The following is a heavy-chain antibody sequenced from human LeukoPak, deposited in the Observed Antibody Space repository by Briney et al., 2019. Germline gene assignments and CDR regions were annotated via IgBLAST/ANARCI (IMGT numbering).Heavy chain of an antibody. CDR1: GYTFTSYY. Sequence: ASVKVSCKASGYTFTSYYMHWVRQAAGQGLEWMGIINPSGGSTSYAQKFQGRVTMTRDTSTSTVYMELSSLRSEDTAVYYCARPSTTGTTGGAFDIWGQGTMVTVSS. V-gene: IGHV1-46*01. CDR2: INPSGGST. D-gene: IGHD1-1*01. CDR3: ARPSTTGTTGGAFDI. J-gene: IGHJ3*02.